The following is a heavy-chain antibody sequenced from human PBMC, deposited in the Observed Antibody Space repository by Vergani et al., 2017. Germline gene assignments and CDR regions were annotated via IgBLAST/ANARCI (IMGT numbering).Heavy chain of an antibody. CDR2: ISSSSSYI. J-gene: IGHJ4*02. Sequence: EVQLVESGGGLVKPGGSLRLSCAASGFTFSSYSMNWVRQAPGKGLEWVSSISSSSSYIYYADSVKGRFTISRDNAKNSLYLQMNSLRAEDTAVYYCARHYDILTGHVDYWGQGTLVTVSS. D-gene: IGHD3-9*01. CDR1: GFTFSSYS. V-gene: IGHV3-21*01. CDR3: ARHYDILTGHVDY.